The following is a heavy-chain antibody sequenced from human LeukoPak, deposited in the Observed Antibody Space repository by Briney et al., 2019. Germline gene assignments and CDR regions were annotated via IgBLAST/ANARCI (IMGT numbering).Heavy chain of an antibody. CDR2: IKGDGRST. Sequence: PGGXLRLSCAASEFTFSSYWMHWVRQAPGKGLVWVSRIKGDGRSTTYADSVKGRFTISRDNAKNTLYLQMNSLTAEDTAVYYCARGAYCGGDCPLPNSLYWGRGTLVTVSS. J-gene: IGHJ4*02. CDR1: EFTFSSYW. V-gene: IGHV3-74*01. D-gene: IGHD2-21*01. CDR3: ARGAYCGGDCPLPNSLY.